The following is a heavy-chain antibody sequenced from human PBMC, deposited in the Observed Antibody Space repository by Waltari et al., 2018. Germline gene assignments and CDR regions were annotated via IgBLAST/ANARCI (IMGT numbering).Heavy chain of an antibody. CDR3: ARVSRRTYRSPVPGRHYYYGMDV. CDR2: ISTDDSDT. Sequence: EEQLLELGGGLVPPGDSLKCHFAAPGFTFRSFWYNWVRQYPGKGPLWFSRISTDDSDTTDADSVKGRFTISKDDARNTLYLQMNRLRAEDTAVYFCARVSRRTYRSPVPGRHYYYGMDVWGQGTTVTVSS. V-gene: IGHV3-74*03. D-gene: IGHD1-1*01. J-gene: IGHJ6*02. CDR1: GFTFRSFW.